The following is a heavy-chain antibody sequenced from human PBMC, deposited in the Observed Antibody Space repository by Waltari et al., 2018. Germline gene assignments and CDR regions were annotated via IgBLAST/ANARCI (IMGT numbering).Heavy chain of an antibody. J-gene: IGHJ5*02. V-gene: IGHV1-69*01. CDR1: GGAFSTYA. D-gene: IGHD1-7*01. CDR3: ATFGGNSNWFDP. Sequence: QVQLVQSGAEVKNPGSTLKVSCNTSGGAFSTYAISWVRQAPGQGLEWMGIIPTSGTADYSQKFQGRITITADESTSTAYMELSGLKSDDTAVYYCATFGGNSNWFDPWGQGTLVTVSS. CDR2: IIPTSGTA.